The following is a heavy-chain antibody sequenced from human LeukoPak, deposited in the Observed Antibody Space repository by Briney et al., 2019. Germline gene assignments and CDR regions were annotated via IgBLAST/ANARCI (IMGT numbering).Heavy chain of an antibody. CDR1: GFTFSSYA. CDR2: ISGSGGNT. J-gene: IGHJ4*02. CDR3: ARLVWLERNFDY. Sequence: PGGSLRLSCAASGFTFSSYAIRWVRQAPGKGLEWVSPISGSGGNTYYADSVKGRFTISRDNSKNTLYLQMNSLRAEDTAVYFCARLVWLERNFDYWVQGTLLTVSS. D-gene: IGHD6-19*01. V-gene: IGHV3-23*01.